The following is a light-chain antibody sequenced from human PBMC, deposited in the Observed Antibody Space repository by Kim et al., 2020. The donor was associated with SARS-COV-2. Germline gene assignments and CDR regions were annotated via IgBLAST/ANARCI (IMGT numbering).Light chain of an antibody. Sequence: EIVLTQSPGTLSLSPGEMATLSCRASHSLSSGYLAWYQQKPGQSPRLLIHSASIRAAGIPDRFSGRGSGTDFTLTISRLDPEDFAVYYCQNYSNSFPWTFGQGTKVDSK. V-gene: IGKV3-20*01. CDR2: SAS. CDR1: HSLSSGY. CDR3: QNYSNSFPWT. J-gene: IGKJ1*01.